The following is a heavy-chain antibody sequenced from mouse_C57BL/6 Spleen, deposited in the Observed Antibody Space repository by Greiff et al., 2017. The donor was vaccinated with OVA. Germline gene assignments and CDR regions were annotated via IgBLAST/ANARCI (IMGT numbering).Heavy chain of an antibody. CDR2: IYPGDGDT. D-gene: IGHD2-4*01. J-gene: IGHJ3*01. Sequence: VQLQQSGPELVKPGASVKISCKASGYAFSSSWMNWVKQRPGKGLEWIGRIYPGDGDTNYNGKFKGKATLTADKSSSTAYMQLSSLTSEDSAVYFCARGGYDYEGFAYWGQGTLVTVSA. V-gene: IGHV1-82*01. CDR3: ARGGYDYEGFAY. CDR1: GYAFSSSW.